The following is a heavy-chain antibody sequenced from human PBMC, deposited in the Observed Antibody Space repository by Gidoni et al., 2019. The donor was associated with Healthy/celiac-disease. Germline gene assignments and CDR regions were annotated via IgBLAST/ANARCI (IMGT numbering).Heavy chain of an antibody. D-gene: IGHD5-12*01. Sequence: EVQLVESGGGLVKPGGSLRLSCAASGFTFSNAWMSWVRQAPGKGLEWVGRIKSKTDGGTTDYAAPVKGRFTISRDDSKNTLYLQMNSLKTEDTAVYYCTTDRVLGWLQLTIYYYYYMDVWGKGTTVTVSS. J-gene: IGHJ6*03. CDR2: IKSKTDGGTT. CDR1: GFTFSNAW. CDR3: TTDRVLGWLQLTIYYYYYMDV. V-gene: IGHV3-15*01.